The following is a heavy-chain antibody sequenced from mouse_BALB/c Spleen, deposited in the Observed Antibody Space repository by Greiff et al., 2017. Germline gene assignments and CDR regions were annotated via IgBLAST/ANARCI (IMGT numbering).Heavy chain of an antibody. V-gene: IGHV5-9-4*01. CDR3: ARVGLLRFYAMDY. CDR1: GFTFSSYA. D-gene: IGHD2-3*01. Sequence: EVKLMESGGGLVKPGGSLKLSCAASGFTFSSYAMSWVRQSPEKRLEWVAEISSGGSYTYYPDTVTGRFTISRDNAKNTLYLEMSSLRSEDTAMYYCARVGLLRFYAMDYWGQGTSVTVSS. CDR2: ISSGGSYT. J-gene: IGHJ4*01.